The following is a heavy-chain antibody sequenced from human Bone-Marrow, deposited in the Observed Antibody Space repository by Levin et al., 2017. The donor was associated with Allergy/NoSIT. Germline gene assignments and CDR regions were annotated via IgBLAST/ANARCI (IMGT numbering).Heavy chain of an antibody. Sequence: SQTLSLTCTVSGGSIRSNYWNWIRQPPGKGLEWIGYIFYSGTTNYNPSLKSRVTLSLDTSKNQFSLRLRSVTAADTAVYYCARDLRRSGYYLGGMDVWGQGITVTVSS. CDR1: GGSIRSNY. CDR3: ARDLRRSGYYLGGMDV. D-gene: IGHD3-22*01. V-gene: IGHV4-59*01. J-gene: IGHJ6*02. CDR2: IFYSGTT.